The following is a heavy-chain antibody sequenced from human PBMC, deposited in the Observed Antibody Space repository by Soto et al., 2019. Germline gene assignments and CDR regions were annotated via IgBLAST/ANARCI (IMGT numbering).Heavy chain of an antibody. D-gene: IGHD1-26*01. CDR2: IYYSGST. J-gene: IGHJ4*02. V-gene: IGHV4-59*01. CDR3: ARLSPTSVNGELEY. CDR1: GASISSYY. Sequence: TLSLTCTVSGASISSYYWSWIRQPPGKGLEWIGYIYYSGSTNYNPSLKSRVTISVDTSKNQFSLKVSSVTATDTAVYYCARLSPTSVNGELEYWGQGTLVAVS.